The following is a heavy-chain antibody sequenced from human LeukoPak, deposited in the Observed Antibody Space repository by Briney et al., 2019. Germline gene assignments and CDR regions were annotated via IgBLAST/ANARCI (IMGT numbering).Heavy chain of an antibody. CDR2: IYYSGST. V-gene: IGHV4-59*01. Sequence: PSETLSLTCTVSGGSISSYYWSWIRQPPGKGLEWIGYIYYSGSTNYNPSLKSRVTISVDTSKNQFSPKLSSVTAADTAVYYCARNFEYDPFDYWGQGTLVTVSS. CDR3: ARNFEYDPFDY. CDR1: GGSISSYY. D-gene: IGHD1-1*01. J-gene: IGHJ4*02.